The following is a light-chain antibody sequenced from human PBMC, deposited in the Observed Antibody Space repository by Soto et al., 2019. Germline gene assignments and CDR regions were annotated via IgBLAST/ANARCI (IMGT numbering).Light chain of an antibody. V-gene: IGKV1-5*01. CDR1: QRISSW. CDR2: DAS. J-gene: IGKJ1*01. CDR3: QQYNSYPWT. Sequence: LQKTQSPFHPFAYLGDKVTKTCPARQRISSWLAWYQQKPGKAPKLLIYDASSLESGVPSRFSGSGSGTEFIFTISSLQPDDFATYYCQQYNSYPWTFGQGTKV.